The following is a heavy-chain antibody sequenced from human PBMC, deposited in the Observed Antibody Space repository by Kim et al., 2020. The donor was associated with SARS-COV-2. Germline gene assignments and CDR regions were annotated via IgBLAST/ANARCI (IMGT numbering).Heavy chain of an antibody. J-gene: IGHJ5*02. Sequence: SETLSLTCTVSGGSISSSSYYWGWIRQPPGKGLEWIGSIYYSGSTYYNPSLKSRVTISVDTSKNQFSRKLSSVTAADTALYYCASLRRGAVAGIIGTSNNWFDPWGQRTLVSVSS. CDR1: GGSISSSSYY. CDR3: ASLRRGAVAGIIGTSNNWFDP. CDR2: IYYSGST. V-gene: IGHV4-39*01. D-gene: IGHD6-19*01.